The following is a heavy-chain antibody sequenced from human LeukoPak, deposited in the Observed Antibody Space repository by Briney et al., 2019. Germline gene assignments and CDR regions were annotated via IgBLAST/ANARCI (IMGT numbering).Heavy chain of an antibody. Sequence: PGGSLRLSCAASGFTFSNSAMSWVRQAPGKGLEWVSTLSGSGITTYYADSVKGRFTISRDNSKNTLYLQMNSLRAEDTAVYYCATDSGYDSDYWGQGTLVTVSS. V-gene: IGHV3-23*01. CDR3: ATDSGYDSDY. J-gene: IGHJ4*02. CDR1: GFTFSNSA. D-gene: IGHD5-12*01. CDR2: LSGSGITT.